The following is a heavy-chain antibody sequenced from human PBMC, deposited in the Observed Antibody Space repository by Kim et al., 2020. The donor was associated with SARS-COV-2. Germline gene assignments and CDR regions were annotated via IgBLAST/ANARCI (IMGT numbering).Heavy chain of an antibody. J-gene: IGHJ4*02. D-gene: IGHD6-19*01. CDR2: T. V-gene: IGHV3-23*01. Sequence: TYYADSVKGRFTISRDNSKNTLYLQMNSLRAEDTAVYYCAMRYSSGWPDYWGQGTLVTVSS. CDR3: AMRYSSGWPDY.